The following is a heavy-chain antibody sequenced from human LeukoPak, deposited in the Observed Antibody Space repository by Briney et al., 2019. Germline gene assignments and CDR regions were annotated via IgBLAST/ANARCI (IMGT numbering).Heavy chain of an antibody. Sequence: SETLSLTCTVSGGSISSRSYYWGWIRQPPGKGLEWIGSMYYSGSTYYSPSPKSRVTISVDMSKKQISLKLRAVTAADTAVYYCASVVDSSLSDGYWGQGTLVTVSS. D-gene: IGHD2-2*01. CDR1: GGSISSRSYY. CDR2: MYYSGST. CDR3: ASVVDSSLSDGY. J-gene: IGHJ4*02. V-gene: IGHV4-39*01.